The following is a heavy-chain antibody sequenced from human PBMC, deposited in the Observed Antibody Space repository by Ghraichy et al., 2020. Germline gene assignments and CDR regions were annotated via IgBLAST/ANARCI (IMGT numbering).Heavy chain of an antibody. J-gene: IGHJ6*03. CDR1: GGSFSGYY. CDR3: ALLPSRRYYYMDV. CDR2: INHSGST. Sequence: SETLSLTCAVYGGSFSGYYWSWIRQPPGKGLEWIGEINHSGSTNYNPSLKSRVTISVDTSKNQFSLKLSSVTAADTAVYYCALLPSRRYYYMDVWGKGTTVTVSS. V-gene: IGHV4-34*01. D-gene: IGHD6-6*01.